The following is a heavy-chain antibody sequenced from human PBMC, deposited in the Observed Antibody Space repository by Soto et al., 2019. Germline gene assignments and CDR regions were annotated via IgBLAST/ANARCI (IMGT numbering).Heavy chain of an antibody. Sequence: ASVKVSCKASGYTFTSYAMHWVRQAPGQRLEWMGWINAGNGNTKYSQKFQGRVTITRDTSASTAYMELSSLRSEDTAVYYCARDAGYRGPADPWGQGTLVTVSS. CDR2: INAGNGNT. CDR3: ARDAGYRGPADP. V-gene: IGHV1-3*01. D-gene: IGHD1-1*01. CDR1: GYTFTSYA. J-gene: IGHJ5*02.